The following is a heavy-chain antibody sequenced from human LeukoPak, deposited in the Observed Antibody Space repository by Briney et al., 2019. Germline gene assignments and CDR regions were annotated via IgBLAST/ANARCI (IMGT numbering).Heavy chain of an antibody. CDR2: IYYSGST. J-gene: IGHJ4*02. CDR3: AGGSRELYYFDY. CDR1: GGSISSYY. V-gene: IGHV4-59*01. Sequence: SGTLSLTCTVSGGSISSYYWSWIRQPPGKGLEWIGYIYYSGSTKYNPSLKSRVTISVDASKTQCSLKLNSVTAADTAVYYCAGGSRELYYFDYWGQGTLVTVSS. D-gene: IGHD1-7*01.